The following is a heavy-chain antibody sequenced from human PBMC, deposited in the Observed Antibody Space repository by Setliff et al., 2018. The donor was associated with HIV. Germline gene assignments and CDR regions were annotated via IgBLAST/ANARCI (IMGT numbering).Heavy chain of an antibody. D-gene: IGHD2-15*01. V-gene: IGHV1-3*01. CDR3: ARDGCSGQRCYLFNWFDP. CDR1: GYSFINHA. Sequence: GASVKVSCKASGYSFINHAMHWVRQAPGQRLEWMGWINVGSGKTQYSQEFRGRVTITRDTSATTAYMELSSLTSEDTAVYYCARDGCSGQRCYLFNWFDPWG. CDR2: INVGSGKT. J-gene: IGHJ5*02.